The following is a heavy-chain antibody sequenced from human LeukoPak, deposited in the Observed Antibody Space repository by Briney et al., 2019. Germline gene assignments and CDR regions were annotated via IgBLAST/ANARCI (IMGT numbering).Heavy chain of an antibody. CDR3: AKASSETKFDY. CDR1: GFTVSNNY. J-gene: IGHJ4*02. V-gene: IGHV3-66*01. Sequence: PGGSLRPSCAASGFTVSNNYMSWVRQAPGKGLEWVSVIYSGGNTYYADSVKGRFTISRDDSQNTLYLQMNSLRVEDTAVYYCAKASSETKFDYWGQGTLVTVSS. D-gene: IGHD2-2*01. CDR2: IYSGGNT.